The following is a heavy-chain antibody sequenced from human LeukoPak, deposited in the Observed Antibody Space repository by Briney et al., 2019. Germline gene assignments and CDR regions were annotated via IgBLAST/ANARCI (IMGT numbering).Heavy chain of an antibody. CDR1: GYTFTGYY. Sequence: ASVKVSCKASGYTFTGYYMHWVRQAPGQGLEWMGWINPNSGGTNYAQKFQGRVTMTRDTSISTAYMELSRLRSDDTAVYYCARDGLGHTHSHGIAAAGKGCYMDVWGKGTTVTVSS. CDR2: INPNSGGT. V-gene: IGHV1-2*02. J-gene: IGHJ6*03. CDR3: ARDGLGHTHSHGIAAAGKGCYMDV. D-gene: IGHD6-13*01.